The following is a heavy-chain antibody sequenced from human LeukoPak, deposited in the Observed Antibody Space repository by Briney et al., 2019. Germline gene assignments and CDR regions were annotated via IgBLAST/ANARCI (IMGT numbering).Heavy chain of an antibody. CDR3: ATISSLVIY. J-gene: IGHJ4*02. CDR1: GGSFSGYY. D-gene: IGHD3-9*01. CDR2: INHSGST. V-gene: IGHV4-34*01. Sequence: SETLSLTCAVYGGSFSGYYWSWIRQPPGKGLEWIGEINHSGSTNYNPSLKSRVTISVDTSKNQFSLKLCSVTAADTAVYYCATISSLVIYWGQGTLVTVSS.